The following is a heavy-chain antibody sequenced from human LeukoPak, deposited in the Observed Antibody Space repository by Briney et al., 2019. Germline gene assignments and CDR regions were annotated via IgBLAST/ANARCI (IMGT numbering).Heavy chain of an antibody. D-gene: IGHD5-24*01. J-gene: IGHJ4*02. CDR1: GLNVSSNY. CDR3: AIITR. Sequence: GGSLRLSCAASGLNVSSNYMTWVRQAPGKGLEWVSIIYSDDTTYYADSMKGRLTISRDNSKNTVYLQMNSLRADDTAVYYCAIITRWGQGTLVTVSS. CDR2: IYSDDTT. V-gene: IGHV3-66*01.